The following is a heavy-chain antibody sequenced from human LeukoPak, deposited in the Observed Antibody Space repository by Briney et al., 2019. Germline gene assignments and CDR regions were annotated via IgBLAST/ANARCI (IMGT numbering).Heavy chain of an antibody. J-gene: IGHJ4*02. D-gene: IGHD3-10*01. CDR1: GFTFSSYG. V-gene: IGHV3-30*03. CDR3: EGSGSYYVDY. Sequence: GGSLRLSCAASGFTFSSYGMHWVRQAPGKGLEWVAVISYDGSNKYYADSVKGRFTISRDNSKNTLYLQMNSLRAEDTAVYYCEGSGSYYVDYWGQGTLVTVSS. CDR2: ISYDGSNK.